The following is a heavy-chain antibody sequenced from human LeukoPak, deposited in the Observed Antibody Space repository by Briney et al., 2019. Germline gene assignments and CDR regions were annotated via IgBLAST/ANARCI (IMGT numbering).Heavy chain of an antibody. CDR2: ISGSGGST. J-gene: IGHJ4*02. D-gene: IGHD2-15*01. V-gene: IGHV3-23*01. CDR3: AKVLEPYCSGGGCYGFDY. Sequence: GGSLRLSCAASGFTFSSYAMSWVRQAPGKGLEWVSAISGSGGSTYYADSVKGRFTISRDNSKNTLYLQMNSLRAEDTAVYYCAKVLEPYCSGGGCYGFDYWGQGTLVTVSS. CDR1: GFTFSSYA.